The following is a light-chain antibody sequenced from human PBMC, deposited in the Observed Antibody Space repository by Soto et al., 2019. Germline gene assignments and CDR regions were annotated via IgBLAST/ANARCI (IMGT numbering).Light chain of an antibody. CDR1: QGISRY. V-gene: IGKV1-9*01. J-gene: IGKJ1*01. CDR3: QQLNSYPRA. CDR2: AAS. Sequence: IQLTQSPSSLSASVGYRFTITCRASQGISRYLDWYQQKPGKAPKLLIYAASTLQSGVPSRFSGSGSGTDFTLTISSLQPEDFATYYCQQLNSYPRAFGQGTKVEIK.